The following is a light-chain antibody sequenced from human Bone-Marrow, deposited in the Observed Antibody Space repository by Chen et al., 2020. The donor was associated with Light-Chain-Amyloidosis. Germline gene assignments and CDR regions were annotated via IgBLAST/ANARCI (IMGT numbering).Light chain of an antibody. V-gene: IGLV3-21*02. CDR1: NIGSTS. Sequence: YVLPQPSSVSVAPGQTAPIACGGNNIGSTSVHWYQQPPGQAPLLVVYDDSDRPSGIPERLSGSNSGNTATLTISRVEAGDEADYYCQVWDRSSDRPVFGGGTKLTVL. CDR2: DDS. CDR3: QVWDRSSDRPV. J-gene: IGLJ3*02.